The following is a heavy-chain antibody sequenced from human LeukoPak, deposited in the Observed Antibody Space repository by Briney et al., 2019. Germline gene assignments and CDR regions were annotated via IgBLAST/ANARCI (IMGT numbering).Heavy chain of an antibody. Sequence: PGGSLRLSCAASGFTFSSYSMNWVRRAPGKGLEWVSYISSSGSTIYYADSVKGRFTISRDNAKNSLYLQMNSLRAEDTAVYYCARVAERGYSYGYYYYYGMDVWGQGTTVTVSS. CDR3: ARVAERGYSYGYYYYYGMDV. V-gene: IGHV3-48*04. CDR1: GFTFSSYS. CDR2: ISSSGSTI. D-gene: IGHD5-18*01. J-gene: IGHJ6*02.